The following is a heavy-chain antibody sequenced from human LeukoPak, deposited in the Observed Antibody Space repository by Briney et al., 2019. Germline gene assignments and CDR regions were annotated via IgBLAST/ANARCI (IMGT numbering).Heavy chain of an antibody. D-gene: IGHD3-22*01. CDR3: AKDHAPYYYDSSGYYCYFDY. J-gene: IGHJ4*02. CDR2: ISGSGGGT. V-gene: IGHV3-23*01. Sequence: PGGSLRLSCAASGFTFSSYAMSWVRQAPGKGLEWVPAISGSGGGTYYADSAKGRFTISRDNSKSTLYLQMNSLRAEDTAVYYCAKDHAPYYYDSSGYYCYFDYWGQGTLVTVSS. CDR1: GFTFSSYA.